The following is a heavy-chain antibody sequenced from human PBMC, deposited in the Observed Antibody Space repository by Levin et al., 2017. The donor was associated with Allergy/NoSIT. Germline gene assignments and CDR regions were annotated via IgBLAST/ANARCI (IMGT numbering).Heavy chain of an antibody. Sequence: GGSLRLSCAASGFTFSSYAMSWVRQAPGKGLEWVSAISGSGGSTYYADSVKGRFTISRDNSKNTLYLQMNSLRAEDTAVYYCAKVGTYYDILTGYYPDWGQGTLVTVSS. CDR3: AKVGTYYDILTGYYPD. CDR1: GFTFSSYA. D-gene: IGHD3-9*01. V-gene: IGHV3-23*01. J-gene: IGHJ4*02. CDR2: ISGSGGST.